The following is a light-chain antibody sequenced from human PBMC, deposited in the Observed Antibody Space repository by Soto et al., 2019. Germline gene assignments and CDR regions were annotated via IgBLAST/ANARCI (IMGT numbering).Light chain of an antibody. V-gene: IGLV2-14*01. CDR3: SSYTSSTTEV. Sequence: QSVLTQPASVSGSPGQSITISCTGTSSDVGDYNYVSWYQQHPGKAPKLMIYDVSSRPSGVSNRFSGSKSGNTASLTISGLQAEDEADYYCSSYTSSTTEVFGTGTKVTVL. CDR2: DVS. J-gene: IGLJ1*01. CDR1: SSDVGDYNY.